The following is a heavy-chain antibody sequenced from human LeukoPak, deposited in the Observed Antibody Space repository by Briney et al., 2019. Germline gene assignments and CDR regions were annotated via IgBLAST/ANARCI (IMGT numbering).Heavy chain of an antibody. V-gene: IGHV4-39*01. CDR1: GGSISSSSYY. Sequence: SQTLSLTCTVSGGSISSSSYYWGWIRQPPGKGLEWIGSIYYSGSTYYNPSLKSRVTISVDTSKNQFSLKLSSVTAADTAVYYCARHGGGSYYLHFFDYWGQGTLVTVSS. CDR2: IYYSGST. D-gene: IGHD1-26*01. J-gene: IGHJ4*02. CDR3: ARHGGGSYYLHFFDY.